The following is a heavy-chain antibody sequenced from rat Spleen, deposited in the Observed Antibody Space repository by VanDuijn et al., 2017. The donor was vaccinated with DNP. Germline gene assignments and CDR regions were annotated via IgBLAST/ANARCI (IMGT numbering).Heavy chain of an antibody. Sequence: EVQLVESGGGLVQPGRSLKFSCAASGFTFSDYAMAWVRQAPKKGLEWVATISYDGSRTYYRDSVKGRFTISRDNAKSTLYLHMDSLRSEDTATYYCARRDGTVALCYFDYWGQGGMVTVSS. CDR2: ISYDGSRT. D-gene: IGHD1-8*01. V-gene: IGHV5-17*01. J-gene: IGHJ2*01. CDR1: GFTFSDYA. CDR3: ARRDGTVALCYFDY.